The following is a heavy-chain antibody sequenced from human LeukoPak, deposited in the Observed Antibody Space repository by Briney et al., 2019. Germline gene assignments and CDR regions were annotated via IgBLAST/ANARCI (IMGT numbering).Heavy chain of an antibody. CDR2: MYHSGST. CDR1: GGSISSYY. Sequence: SETLSLTCTVSGGSISSYYWSWIRQPPGKGLEWIGSMYHSGSTYYNPSLKSRVTISVDTTKNQFSLKVSSVTAADTAVYYCARHIRGSRNGDAFDIWGQGTMVTVSS. CDR3: ARHIRGSRNGDAFDI. V-gene: IGHV4-59*08. D-gene: IGHD3-10*01. J-gene: IGHJ3*02.